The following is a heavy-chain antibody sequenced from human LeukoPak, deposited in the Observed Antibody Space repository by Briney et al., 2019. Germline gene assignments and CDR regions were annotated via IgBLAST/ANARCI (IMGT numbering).Heavy chain of an antibody. CDR1: GFTFSSYG. V-gene: IGHV3-23*01. J-gene: IGHJ6*04. D-gene: IGHD6-19*01. Sequence: GGTLRLSCAASGFTFSSYGMSWVRQAPGKGLEWVSAMSRSGASTYYADSVKGRFTISRDNSKNTLYLQMNSLRAEDTAVYYCARDREWSRVYQYMDVWGKGTTVTVSS. CDR2: MSRSGAST. CDR3: ARDREWSRVYQYMDV.